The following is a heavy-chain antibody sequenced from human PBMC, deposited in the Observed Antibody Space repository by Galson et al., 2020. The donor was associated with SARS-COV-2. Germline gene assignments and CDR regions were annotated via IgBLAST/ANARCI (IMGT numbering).Heavy chain of an antibody. CDR2: ISYDGSNK. D-gene: IGHD2-15*01. CDR3: ARGRGGGYYYYGMDV. V-gene: IGHV3-30-3*01. J-gene: IGHJ6*02. CDR1: GFTFSSYA. Sequence: GGSLRLSCAASGFTFSSYAMDWVRQAPGKGLEWVAIISYDGSNKYYADSVKGRFTISRDNAKNTLHLQMNSLRAEDTAVYYCARGRGGGYYYYGMDVWGQGTTVTVSS.